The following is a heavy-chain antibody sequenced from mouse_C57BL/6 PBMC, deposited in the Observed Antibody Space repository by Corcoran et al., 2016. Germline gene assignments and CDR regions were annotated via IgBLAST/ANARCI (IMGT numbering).Heavy chain of an antibody. Sequence: QVQLQQSGAELVKPGASVKISCKASGYAFSSYWMNWVKQRPGKGLEWIGQIYPGDGDTNYNGKFKGKATLTADKSSSTAYMQLSSLTSEDSAVYVCARSGYYGSTHFDYWGQGTTLTVSS. D-gene: IGHD1-1*01. CDR3: ARSGYYGSTHFDY. CDR1: GYAFSSYW. CDR2: IYPGDGDT. V-gene: IGHV1-80*01. J-gene: IGHJ2*01.